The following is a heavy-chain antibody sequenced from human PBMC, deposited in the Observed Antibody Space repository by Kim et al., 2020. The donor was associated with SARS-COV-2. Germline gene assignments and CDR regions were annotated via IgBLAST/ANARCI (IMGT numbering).Heavy chain of an antibody. D-gene: IGHD3-10*01. CDR3: AKGFYYGSGSYYWRTAFDY. Sequence: GGSLRLSCAASGFTFSSYAMSWVRQAPGKGLEWVSAISGSGGSTYYADSVKGRFTISRDNSKNTLYLQMNSLRAEDTAVYYCAKGFYYGSGSYYWRTAFDYWGQGTLVTVSS. CDR2: ISGSGGST. J-gene: IGHJ4*02. CDR1: GFTFSSYA. V-gene: IGHV3-23*01.